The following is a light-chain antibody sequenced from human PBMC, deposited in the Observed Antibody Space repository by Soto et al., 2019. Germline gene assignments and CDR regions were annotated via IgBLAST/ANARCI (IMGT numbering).Light chain of an antibody. V-gene: IGKV1-17*01. CDR1: QGLRTD. J-gene: IGKJ5*01. CDR2: AES. CDR3: LQHNTYPRT. Sequence: DIRMTQSPSSLSASVGDRVTITCRASQGLRTDLGWYQQKPGKAPKRLIYAESRLQSGGPSRFSGSDHGTEFTLTISSLQPEDFATYCCLQHNTYPRTFGQGTRREIK.